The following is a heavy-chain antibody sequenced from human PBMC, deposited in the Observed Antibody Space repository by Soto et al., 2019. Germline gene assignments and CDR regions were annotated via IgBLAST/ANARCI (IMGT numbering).Heavy chain of an antibody. CDR2: IYYSGST. J-gene: IGHJ4*02. Sequence: SETLSLTCTVSGGSISSSSYYWGWIRQPPGKGLEWIGSIYYSGSTYYNPSLKSRVTISVDTSKNQFSLKLSSVTAADTAVYYCARHGRIQLWLFDYCGQGTLVTVS. V-gene: IGHV4-39*01. CDR3: ARHGRIQLWLFDY. CDR1: GGSISSSSYY. D-gene: IGHD5-18*01.